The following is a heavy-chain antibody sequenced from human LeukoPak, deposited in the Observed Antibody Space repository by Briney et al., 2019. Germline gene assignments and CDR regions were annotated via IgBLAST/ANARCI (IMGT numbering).Heavy chain of an antibody. CDR3: AREYSSGWYGFFDD. J-gene: IGHJ4*02. Sequence: SETLSLTCAVSGGSISTYYWSWIRQPPGKGLEWIGYIYYSGSTNYNPSLKSRVTISVDTSTNQFSLKLSSVTAADTAVYYCAREYSSGWYGFFDDWGQGTLVTVSS. V-gene: IGHV4-59*08. D-gene: IGHD6-19*01. CDR1: GGSISTYY. CDR2: IYYSGST.